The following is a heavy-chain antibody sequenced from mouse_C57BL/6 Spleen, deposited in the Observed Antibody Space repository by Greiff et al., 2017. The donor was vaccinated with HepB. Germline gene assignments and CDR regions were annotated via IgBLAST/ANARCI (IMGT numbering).Heavy chain of an antibody. CDR3: ARVVTTVVGYFDY. Sequence: QVQLQQSGAELVRPGASVKLSCKASGYTFTDYYINWVKQRPGQGLEWIARIYPGSGNTYYNEKFKGKATLTAEKSSSTAYMQLSSLTSEDSAVYFCARVVTTVVGYFDYWGQGTTLTVSS. J-gene: IGHJ2*01. D-gene: IGHD1-1*01. CDR1: GYTFTDYY. CDR2: IYPGSGNT. V-gene: IGHV1-76*01.